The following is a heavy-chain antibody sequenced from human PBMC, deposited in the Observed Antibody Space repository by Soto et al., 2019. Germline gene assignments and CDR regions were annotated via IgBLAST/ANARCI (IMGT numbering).Heavy chain of an antibody. CDR2: ILSNDEK. CDR1: GFSLSDANMG. J-gene: IGHJ6*02. CDR3: ARIRGRCSCGDSYFSYYGMDV. Sequence: QVTLKESGPVLVKPTETLTLTCTLSGFSLSDANMGVSWIRQSPGKALEWLAHILSNDEKVYSTSLESRLSIAKYSSESQVVLTMTNMDPVDTGTYYCARIRGRCSCGDSYFSYYGMDVWGQGTTVTVSS. D-gene: IGHD2-15*01. V-gene: IGHV2-26*01.